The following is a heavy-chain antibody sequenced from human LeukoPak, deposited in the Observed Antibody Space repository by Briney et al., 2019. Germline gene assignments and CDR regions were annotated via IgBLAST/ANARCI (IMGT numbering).Heavy chain of an antibody. J-gene: IGHJ6*02. D-gene: IGHD3-10*01. Sequence: PGRSLRLSCSTSGFIFDDYALSWFRQAPGKGLEWVAVVWYDGNNKYYADSVKGRFTISRDNSKNTLYLLMDSLRVEDTAVYYCARDLNLPGASDLWGQGTTVTVSS. V-gene: IGHV3-33*08. CDR1: GFIFDDYA. CDR3: ARDLNLPGASDL. CDR2: VWYDGNNK.